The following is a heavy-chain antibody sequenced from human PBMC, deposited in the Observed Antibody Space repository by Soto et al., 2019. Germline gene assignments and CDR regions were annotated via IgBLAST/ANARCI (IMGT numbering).Heavy chain of an antibody. V-gene: IGHV3-23*01. D-gene: IGHD1-7*01. CDR3: AKDGGSGNWNYGLRGDY. J-gene: IGHJ4*02. CDR1: GFTFSSYA. Sequence: GGSLRLSCAASGFTFSSYAMSWVRQAPGKGLEWVSAISGSGGSTYYADSVKGRFTISRDNSKNTLYLQMNSLRAEDTAVYYCAKDGGSGNWNYGLRGDYWGQGTLVTVSS. CDR2: ISGSGGST.